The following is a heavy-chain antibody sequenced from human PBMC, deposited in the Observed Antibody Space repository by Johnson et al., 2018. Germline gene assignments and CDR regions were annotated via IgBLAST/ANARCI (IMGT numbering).Heavy chain of an antibody. J-gene: IGHJ6*03. Sequence: VQLVQSGGGLVQPGGSLRLSCAASGITLSSYDMHWVRPVTGKGLEWVSAIATGGDTYYPGSVKGRFTISRERAKNSLYLQMNSLRGEDTAVYYCARAQLGYYYMDVWGKGTTVTVSS. V-gene: IGHV3-13*01. CDR3: ARAQLGYYYMDV. CDR2: IATGGDT. CDR1: GITLSSYD. D-gene: IGHD5-24*01.